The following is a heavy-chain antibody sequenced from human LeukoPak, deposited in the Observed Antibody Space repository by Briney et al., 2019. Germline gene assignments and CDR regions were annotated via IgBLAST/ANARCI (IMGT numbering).Heavy chain of an antibody. CDR1: GFTFSSYW. Sequence: PGGSLRLSCAASGFTFSSYWMSWVRQAPGEGLEWVANIKQDGSEKYYVDSVKGRFTISRDDAKNSLYLQMNSLRAEDTAVYYCARASSRTTVTTGYWGQGTLVTVSS. J-gene: IGHJ4*02. D-gene: IGHD4-17*01. CDR3: ARASSRTTVTTGY. V-gene: IGHV3-7*01. CDR2: IKQDGSEK.